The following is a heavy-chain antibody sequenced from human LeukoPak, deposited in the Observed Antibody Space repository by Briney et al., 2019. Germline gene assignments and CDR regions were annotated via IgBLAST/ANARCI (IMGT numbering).Heavy chain of an antibody. CDR1: GFIFGSYT. D-gene: IGHD4-17*01. CDR2: ITVSSGST. CDR3: AKVPRLTTGY. J-gene: IGHJ4*02. Sequence: PGGSLRLSCAACGFIFGSYTMSWLRQARGKGREWVSFITVSSGSTYYADSVKGRFTIYRDNSKNALYLQLKSRRAEDTAVYYCAKVPRLTTGYWGQGTLVSVSS. V-gene: IGHV3-23*01.